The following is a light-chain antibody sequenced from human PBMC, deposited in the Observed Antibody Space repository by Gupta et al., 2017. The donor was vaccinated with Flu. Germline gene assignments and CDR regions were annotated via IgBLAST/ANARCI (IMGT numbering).Light chain of an antibody. CDR2: KAS. CDR3: KQEKRCPRT. J-gene: IGKJ1*01. Sequence: DIPLPQSPSTLTASVGYRLTITCRGSQSINSWVAWYQQKPGKAPRRLIYKASRLESGVPSRFSGSGSGTDFTLKISSLEADDVGIYYCKQEKRCPRTFGQGTKVEIK. CDR1: QSINSW. V-gene: IGKV1-5*03.